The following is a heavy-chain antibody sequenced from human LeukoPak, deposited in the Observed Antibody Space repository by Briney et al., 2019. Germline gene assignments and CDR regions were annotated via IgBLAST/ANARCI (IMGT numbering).Heavy chain of an antibody. CDR2: XNXTSGXX. D-gene: IGHD2-21*01. J-gene: IGHJ4*02. Sequence: ASVKVSCKASXXTXXXXXVXXXXXXXGXXXXWXXWXNXTSGXXXYAXKFQXRXTLTRDTSINTAYMDLSSLRYDXTAIYYCARGHSGDGYHFDYWGQGTLVAVSS. V-gene: IGHV1-2*02. CDR3: ARGHSGDGYHFDY. CDR1: XXTXXXXX.